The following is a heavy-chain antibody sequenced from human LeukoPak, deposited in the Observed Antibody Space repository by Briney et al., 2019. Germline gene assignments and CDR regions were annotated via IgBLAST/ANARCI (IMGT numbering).Heavy chain of an antibody. CDR2: INHSGST. CDR3: ARGTVTRVDY. D-gene: IGHD4-17*01. J-gene: IGHJ4*02. CDR1: GGSFSGYY. V-gene: IGHV4-34*01. Sequence: SETLSLTCAVYGGSFSGYYWSWIRQPPGKGLEWIGEINHSGSTNYNPSLKSRVTISVDTSKNQFSLKLSSVTAADTAVYYCARGTVTRVDYWGQGTLVTVSS.